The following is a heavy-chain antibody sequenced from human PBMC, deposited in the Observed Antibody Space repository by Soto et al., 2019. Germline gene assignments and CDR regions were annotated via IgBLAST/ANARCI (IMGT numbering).Heavy chain of an antibody. V-gene: IGHV3-21*01. J-gene: IGHJ4*02. Sequence: GGSLSLSCAASGFTFSSYSMNWVRQAPGKGLEWVSSISSSSSYIYYADSVKGRFTISRDNAKNSLYLQMNSLRAEDTAVYYCARRFSGAYYFDYWGQGTLVTVSS. D-gene: IGHD6-19*01. CDR1: GFTFSSYS. CDR3: ARRFSGAYYFDY. CDR2: ISSSSSYI.